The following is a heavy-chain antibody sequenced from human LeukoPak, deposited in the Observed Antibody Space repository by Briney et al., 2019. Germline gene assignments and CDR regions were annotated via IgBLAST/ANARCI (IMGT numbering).Heavy chain of an antibody. V-gene: IGHV3-7*01. D-gene: IGHD3-22*01. CDR2: IKQDGSEK. J-gene: IGHJ4*02. CDR3: ARVAYDSSGYYLQYYFDY. CDR1: GFTFSSYW. Sequence: GGSLRLSCAASGFTFSSYWMSWVRQAPGKGLEWVANIKQDGSEKYYVDSVKGRFTISRDNAKNSLYLQMNSLRAEDTAVYYCARVAYDSSGYYLQYYFDYWSQGTLVTVSS.